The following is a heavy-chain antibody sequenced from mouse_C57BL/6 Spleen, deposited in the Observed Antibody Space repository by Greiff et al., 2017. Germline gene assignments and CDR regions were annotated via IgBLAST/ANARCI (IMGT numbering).Heavy chain of an antibody. CDR2: IDPNSGGT. CDR1: GYTFTSYW. CDR3: SSTRGFITTGVAPVDY. Sequence: QVQLKQPGAELVKPGASVKLSCKASGYTFTSYWMHWVKQRPGRGLEWIGRIDPNSGGTKYNEKFKSKATLTVDKPSSTAYMQLSSLTSEDSAVYYCSSTRGFITTGVAPVDYWGQGTTLTVSS. V-gene: IGHV1-72*01. D-gene: IGHD1-1*01. J-gene: IGHJ2*01.